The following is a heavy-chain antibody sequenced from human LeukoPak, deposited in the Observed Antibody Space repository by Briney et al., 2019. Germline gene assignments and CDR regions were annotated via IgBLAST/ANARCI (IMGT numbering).Heavy chain of an antibody. CDR1: EFTFSTYW. V-gene: IGHV3-74*01. D-gene: IGHD3-22*01. Sequence: GRSLRLSCAASEFTFSTYWMHWVRQAPGKGLVWVSHINPDGTTTNYADSVKGRFTISRDNAKNTLYLQMNSLRAEDTAVYYCVRGIRDYYGLDYWGQGTLVTVSS. CDR2: INPDGTTT. CDR3: VRGIRDYYGLDY. J-gene: IGHJ4*02.